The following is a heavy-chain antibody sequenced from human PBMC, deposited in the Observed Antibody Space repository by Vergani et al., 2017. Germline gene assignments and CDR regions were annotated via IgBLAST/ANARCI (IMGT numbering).Heavy chain of an antibody. D-gene: IGHD2-2*02. J-gene: IGHJ6*02. CDR2: IIPIFGTA. V-gene: IGHV1-69*18. CDR1: GGTFSSYA. CDR3: ARHIVVVPAAITMSAGYGMDV. Sequence: QVQLVQSGAEVKKPGSSVKVSCKASGGTFSSYAISWVRQAPGQGLEWMGRIIPIFGTANYAQKFQGRVTITADESTSTAYMELSSLRSADTAVYYCARHIVVVPAAITMSAGYGMDVWGQGTTVTVSS.